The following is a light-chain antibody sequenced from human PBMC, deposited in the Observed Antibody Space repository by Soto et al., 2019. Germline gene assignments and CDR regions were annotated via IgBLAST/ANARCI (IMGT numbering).Light chain of an antibody. V-gene: IGKV3-11*01. CDR1: QSVSSY. J-gene: IGKJ5*01. CDR2: DAS. Sequence: EIVLTQSPATLSLSPGERDTLSCRASQSVSSYLAWYQQKPGQAPRLLIYDASNRATGIPARFSGSGSGTDFTLTISSLEPEGFAVYYCQQRSNWPPITFGQGTRLEIK. CDR3: QQRSNWPPIT.